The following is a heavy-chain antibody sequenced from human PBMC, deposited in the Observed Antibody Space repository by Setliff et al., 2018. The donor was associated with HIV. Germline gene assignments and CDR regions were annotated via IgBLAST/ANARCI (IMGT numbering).Heavy chain of an antibody. CDR3: AKVMIITMVRGALGN. CDR1: GYNFITYY. J-gene: IGHJ4*02. CDR2: INPRSGST. V-gene: IGHV1-46*01. Sequence: ASVKVSCKASGYNFITYYIHWVRQAPGQGLEWMGLINPRSGSTNYAQKFQDRVTMTSDTSTRTVYMELSSLRSDDTAVYYGAKVMIITMVRGALGNWGQGTLVTVSS. D-gene: IGHD3-10*01.